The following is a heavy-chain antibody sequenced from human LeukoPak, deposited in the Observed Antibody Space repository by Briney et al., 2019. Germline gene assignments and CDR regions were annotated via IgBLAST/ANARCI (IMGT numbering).Heavy chain of an antibody. J-gene: IGHJ4*02. CDR1: GYTFTSYG. D-gene: IGHD5-18*01. V-gene: IGHV1-18*01. Sequence: ASVKVSCKASGYTFTSYGISWVRQAPGQGLEWMGWISAYNGNTNYAQKLQGRVTMTTDTSTSTAYMELRSLRSEDTAVYYCAASVRGYSYGYAFYWGQGTLVTVSS. CDR3: AASVRGYSYGYAFY. CDR2: ISAYNGNT.